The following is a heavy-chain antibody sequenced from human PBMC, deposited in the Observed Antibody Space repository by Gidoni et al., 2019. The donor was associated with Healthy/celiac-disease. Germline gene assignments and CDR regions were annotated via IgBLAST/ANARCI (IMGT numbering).Heavy chain of an antibody. Sequence: QVQLVESGGGVVQPGRSLRLSCAASGFTFSSYGMHWVRQAPGKGLEWVAVISYDGSNKYYADSVKGRFTISRDNSKNTLYLQMNSLRAEDTAVYYCAKDGEERGAFDYWGQGTLVTVSS. V-gene: IGHV3-30*18. D-gene: IGHD1-26*01. J-gene: IGHJ4*02. CDR2: ISYDGSNK. CDR3: AKDGEERGAFDY. CDR1: GFTFSSYG.